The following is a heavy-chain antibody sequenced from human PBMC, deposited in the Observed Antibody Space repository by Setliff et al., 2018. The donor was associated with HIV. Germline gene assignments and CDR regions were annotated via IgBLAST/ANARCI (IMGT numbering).Heavy chain of an antibody. D-gene: IGHD6-13*01. CDR1: GGTLSNYV. Sequence: SVKVSCKTSGGTLSNYVITWVRQAPGQGLEWMGMIIPMYNIPAYAQKFQGRVTLTADESTSTAYMELSSLSSEDMAVYYCARDQTGVAAAAFGGGSAWSDEGFDIWGQGTMVTVSS. CDR3: ARDQTGVAAAAFGGGSAWSDEGFDI. V-gene: IGHV1-69*13. J-gene: IGHJ3*02. CDR2: IIPMYNIP.